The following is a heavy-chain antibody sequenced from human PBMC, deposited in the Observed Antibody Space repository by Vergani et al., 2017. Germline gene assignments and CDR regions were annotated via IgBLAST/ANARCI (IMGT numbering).Heavy chain of an antibody. Sequence: VQLVESGGGVVQPGRSLRLSCAASGFTFSSYAMHWVRQAPGKGLEWVSAISGSGGSTYYADSVKGRFTISRDNSKNTLYLQMNSLRAEDTAVYYCAREWTKDPGYFDYWGQGTLVTVSS. CDR2: ISGSGGST. CDR1: GFTFSSYA. CDR3: AREWTKDPGYFDY. D-gene: IGHD3/OR15-3a*01. J-gene: IGHJ4*02. V-gene: IGHV3-23*04.